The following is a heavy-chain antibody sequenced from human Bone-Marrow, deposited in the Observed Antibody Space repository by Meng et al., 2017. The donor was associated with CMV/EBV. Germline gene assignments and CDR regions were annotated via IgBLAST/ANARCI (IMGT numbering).Heavy chain of an antibody. D-gene: IGHD4-17*01. CDR2: IYTSGST. J-gene: IGHJ4*02. CDR1: GGSISSGSYY. V-gene: IGHV4-61*02. Sequence: QVQLQESGPRLVKPSQTLSLTCTVSGGSISSGSYYWSWNRQPAGKGLEWIGRIYTSGSTNYNPSLKSRVTISVDTSKNQFSLKLSSVTAADTAVYYCARGRPSYGDYSWGQGTLVTVSS. CDR3: ARGRPSYGDYS.